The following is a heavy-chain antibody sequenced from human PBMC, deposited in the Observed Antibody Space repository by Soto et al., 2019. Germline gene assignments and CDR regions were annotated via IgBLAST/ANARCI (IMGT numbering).Heavy chain of an antibody. V-gene: IGHV3-23*01. J-gene: IGHJ4*02. Sequence: PWGSLRLSCAASGFTFISSAIILVRHAPGKWLEWVSAVSANGQGIYYADSVRGRFTISRDNSKNTVFLHMDSLSAEDTAVYYCAKDRHYPRDYFHYWGQGTLVTVSS. CDR3: AKDRHYPRDYFHY. D-gene: IGHD3-10*01. CDR2: VSANGQGI. CDR1: GFTFISSA.